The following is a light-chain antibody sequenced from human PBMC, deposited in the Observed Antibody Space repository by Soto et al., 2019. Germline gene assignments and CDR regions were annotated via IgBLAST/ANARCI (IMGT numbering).Light chain of an antibody. J-gene: IGLJ2*01. V-gene: IGLV2-14*01. CDR3: SSYTSRSTLV. CDR1: SSDVGGYNY. Sequence: QSALTQPASVSGSPGQSITISCTGTSSDVGGYNYVSWYQHHPGKAPKLMIYEVTNRPSGVSNRFSGSKSGNTASLTISGLQAEDEADEYCSSYTSRSTLVFGGGTKLTVL. CDR2: EVT.